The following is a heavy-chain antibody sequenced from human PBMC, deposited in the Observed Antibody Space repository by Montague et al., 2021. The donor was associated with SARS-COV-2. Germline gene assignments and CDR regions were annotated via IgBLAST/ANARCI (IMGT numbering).Heavy chain of an antibody. CDR2: MNPNSGNT. Sequence: SVKVSCKASGYTFTSYDINWVRQATRQGLEWMGWMNPNSGNTGYAQKFQGRVTITRNTSISTAYMELSSLRSEDTAVYYCARAQYYYDSSGYYPAHWGQGTLVTVSS. D-gene: IGHD3-22*01. V-gene: IGHV1-8*01. J-gene: IGHJ4*02. CDR3: ARAQYYYDSSGYYPAH. CDR1: GYTFTSYD.